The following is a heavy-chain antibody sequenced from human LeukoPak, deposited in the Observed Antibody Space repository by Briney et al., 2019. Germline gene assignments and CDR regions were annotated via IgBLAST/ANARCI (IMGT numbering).Heavy chain of an antibody. CDR2: IKHDGSEK. J-gene: IGHJ4*02. CDR1: GFTFTNYW. CDR3: ASNWNYFDY. D-gene: IGHD1-20*01. V-gene: IGHV3-7*01. Sequence: GGSLRLSCVTSGFTFTNYWMTWVRQAPGKGLGWVANIKHDGSEKYYADSVKGRFTISRDNAKNSLYLQMDSLRAEDTAVYFCASNWNYFDYWGQGTLVTVSS.